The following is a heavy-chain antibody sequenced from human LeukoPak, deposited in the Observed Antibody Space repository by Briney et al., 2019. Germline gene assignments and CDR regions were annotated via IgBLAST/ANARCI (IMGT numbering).Heavy chain of an antibody. CDR2: INGDGSIT. V-gene: IGHV3-74*01. Sequence: GGSLRLSCAASGFSFSRYWIHWVRHAPGKGLVWVSRINGDGSITTYADSVRGRFTISRDNAKNTLYLQMNSLRAEDTAVYYCARAGNGFDIWGRGAMVTVSS. CDR3: ARAGNGFDI. CDR1: GFSFSRYW. J-gene: IGHJ3*02.